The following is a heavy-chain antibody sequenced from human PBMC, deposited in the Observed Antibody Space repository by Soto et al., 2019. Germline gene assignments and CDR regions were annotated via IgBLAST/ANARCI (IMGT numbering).Heavy chain of an antibody. CDR1: GGSFSGYY. V-gene: IGHV4-34*01. CDR2: INHSGST. J-gene: IGHJ4*02. Sequence: SETLSLACAVYGGSFSGYYWSWIRQPPGKGLEWIGEINHSGSTNYNPSLKSRVTISVDTSKNQFSLKLSSVTAADTAVYYCARKKLTGSGRFYIDYWGQGTLVTVSS. D-gene: IGHD3-10*01. CDR3: ARKKLTGSGRFYIDY.